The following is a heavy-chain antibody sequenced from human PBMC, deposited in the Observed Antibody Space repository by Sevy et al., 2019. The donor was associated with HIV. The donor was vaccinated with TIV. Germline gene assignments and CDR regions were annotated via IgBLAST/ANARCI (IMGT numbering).Heavy chain of an antibody. CDR2: IYISGST. D-gene: IGHD2-15*01. Sequence: SENLSLTCTVSGGSISDYYWTWIRQPAGKGLEWLGRIYISGSTEYNPSLKSRVSMSLDTSKNTFSLKLTSMTTADTAVYYCARGPQSCNSVSCYSALSWGQGILVTVSS. CDR3: ARGPQSCNSVSCYSALS. V-gene: IGHV4-4*07. CDR1: GGSISDYY. J-gene: IGHJ4*02.